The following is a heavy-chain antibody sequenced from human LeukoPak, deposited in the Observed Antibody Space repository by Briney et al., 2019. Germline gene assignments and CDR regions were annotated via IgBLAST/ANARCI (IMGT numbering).Heavy chain of an antibody. CDR1: GYTFTSYG. J-gene: IGHJ6*03. V-gene: IGHV1-69*05. D-gene: IGHD6-6*01. CDR2: IIPIFGTA. Sequence: ASVKVSCKASGYTFTSYGISWVRQAPGQGLEWMGGIIPIFGTANYAQKFQGRVTITTDESTSTAYMELSSLRSEDTAVYYCARGGAYSSWDGDYYYMDVWGKGTTVTVSS. CDR3: ARGGAYSSWDGDYYYMDV.